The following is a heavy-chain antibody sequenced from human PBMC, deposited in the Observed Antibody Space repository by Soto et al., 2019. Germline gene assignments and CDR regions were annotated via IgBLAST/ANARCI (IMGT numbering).Heavy chain of an antibody. V-gene: IGHV4-30-4*02. D-gene: IGHD6-19*01. Sequence: TSETLSLTCTVAGGSIISGDSYWSWIRQPPGKGLEWIGDIYYSGDTSYNPSLKSRVTISIDTSKNQFSLKLSSVTAADTAVYYCARDRKGQWLVFDWFDPWGQGTLVTVSS. CDR1: GGSIISGDSY. CDR3: ARDRKGQWLVFDWFDP. CDR2: IYYSGDT. J-gene: IGHJ5*02.